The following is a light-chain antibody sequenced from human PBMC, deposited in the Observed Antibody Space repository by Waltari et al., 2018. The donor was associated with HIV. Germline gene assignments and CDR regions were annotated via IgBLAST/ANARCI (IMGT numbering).Light chain of an antibody. CDR2: EVT. CDR3: SSYGTRSPSWL. Sequence: QSALTQPASVSGSPGQSITISCTGTSSDIGTFNLVSWYQQHPAKAPKLLIYEVTTRPSGVSNRFAGSKSGNTASLTISGLQADDETDYDCSSYGTRSPSWLFGGGTKRTVL. V-gene: IGLV2-23*02. J-gene: IGLJ3*02. CDR1: SSDIGTFNL.